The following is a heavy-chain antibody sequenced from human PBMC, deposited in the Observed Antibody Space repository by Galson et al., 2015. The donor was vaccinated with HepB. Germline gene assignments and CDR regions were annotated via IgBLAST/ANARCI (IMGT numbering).Heavy chain of an antibody. CDR2: INTNTGNP. CDR1: GYTFTSYA. J-gene: IGHJ4*02. D-gene: IGHD5/OR15-5a*01. CDR3: ARGALMSTYLWDC. V-gene: IGHV7-4-1*02. Sequence: SVKVSCKASGYTFTSYAMNWVRQAPGQGLAWMGWINTNTGNPTYAQGFTGRFVFSLDTSVSTAFLQISSLKTGDAAVYYCARGALMSTYLWDCWGQGTLVTVSS.